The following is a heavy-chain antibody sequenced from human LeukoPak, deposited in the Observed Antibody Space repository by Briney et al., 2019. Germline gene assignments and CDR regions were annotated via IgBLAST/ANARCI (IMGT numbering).Heavy chain of an antibody. Sequence: SETLSLTCTVSGGSISSYYWTWIRQPPWEGLEWIGYIYYSGSTNYHPSLKSRLTISVDTSKNQFSLKLSSVTAADTAVYYCARHVATGATDAFDFWGRGTMVTVSS. CDR3: ARHVATGATDAFDF. J-gene: IGHJ3*01. CDR1: GGSISSYY. CDR2: IYYSGST. D-gene: IGHD1-1*01. V-gene: IGHV4-59*08.